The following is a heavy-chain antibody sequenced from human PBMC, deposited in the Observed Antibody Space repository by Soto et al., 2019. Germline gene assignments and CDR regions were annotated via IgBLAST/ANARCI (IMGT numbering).Heavy chain of an antibody. CDR1: GFSFNSYS. Sequence: GGSLRLSCAASGFSFNSYSMSWVRQAPGKGLEWVAGIIGSGDSAYYADSVKGRFTISRDNSKNTLYLQMNSLRAGDTAIYYCAKDRGTTTVTFDAFQHWGQGTLVTV. J-gene: IGHJ1*01. D-gene: IGHD4-17*01. V-gene: IGHV3-23*01. CDR2: IIGSGDSA. CDR3: AKDRGTTTVTFDAFQH.